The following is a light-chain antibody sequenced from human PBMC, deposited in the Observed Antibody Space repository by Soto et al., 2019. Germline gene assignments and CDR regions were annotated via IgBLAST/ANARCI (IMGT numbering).Light chain of an antibody. V-gene: IGKV1-39*01. CDR3: QQYYNSVLT. CDR1: QSISNF. Sequence: DNQMTQSPSSLSVSPGDRVTITCRASQSISNFLNWFQHKPGKAPKVLISAASTLQSGVPSRFSGSVSGTDFTLTISSLQPEDSASYYCQQYYNSVLTFGGGTKVDIK. CDR2: AAS. J-gene: IGKJ4*01.